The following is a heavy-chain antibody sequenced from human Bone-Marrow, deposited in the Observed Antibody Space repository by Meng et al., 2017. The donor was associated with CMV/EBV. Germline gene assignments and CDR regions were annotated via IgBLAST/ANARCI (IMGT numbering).Heavy chain of an antibody. Sequence: GESLKISCAASGFTFSSYAMSWVRQAPGKGLEWVSVIYSGGSSIYYADSVKGRFTISRDNAKNSLYLQMNSLRAEDTAVYYCARESRAFDIWGQGTMVTVSS. V-gene: IGHV3-23*03. CDR2: IYSGGSSI. J-gene: IGHJ3*02. CDR1: GFTFSSYA. CDR3: ARESRAFDI.